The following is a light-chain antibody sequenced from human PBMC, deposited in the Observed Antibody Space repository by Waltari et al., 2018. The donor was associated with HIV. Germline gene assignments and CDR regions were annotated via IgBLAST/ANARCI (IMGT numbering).Light chain of an antibody. CDR3: AAWDDSLNGYV. Sequence: QSVLTQPPSASGTPGQRVTISCSGSSSNIGSNSVNWYQQLPGTAPTLLSYGDDQRPAGVPDRCAGSKSGTSASLAISGPQSEDEAVYFCAAWDDSLNGYVFGAGTKVTVL. CDR1: SSNIGSNS. J-gene: IGLJ1*01. V-gene: IGLV1-44*01. CDR2: GDD.